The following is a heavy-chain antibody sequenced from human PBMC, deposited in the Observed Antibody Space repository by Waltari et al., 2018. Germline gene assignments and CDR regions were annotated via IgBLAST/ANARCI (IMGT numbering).Heavy chain of an antibody. CDR3: ASPSGTKTVMGY. CDR2: LNPNSGGT. J-gene: IGHJ4*02. Sequence: QVQLVQSGAEVKKPGASVKVSCKASGYTFTGYYMHWVRQAPGKGREWMGWLNPNSGGTNYAQKFQGRVTMTRDTSISTAYMELGRLRADDTAVYYCASPSGTKTVMGYWGQGTLVTVSS. V-gene: IGHV1-2*02. CDR1: GYTFTGYY. D-gene: IGHD1-26*01.